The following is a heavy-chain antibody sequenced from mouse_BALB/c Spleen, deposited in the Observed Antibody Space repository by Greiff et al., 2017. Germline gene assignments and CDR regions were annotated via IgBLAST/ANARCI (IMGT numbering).Heavy chain of an antibody. V-gene: IGHV1-69*01. CDR1: GYTFTDYW. CDR3: ARGRYGSSYYAMDY. D-gene: IGHD1-1*01. CDR2: IDTSDSYT. Sequence: VQLQQPGAELVMPGASVKMSCKASGYTFTDYWMHWVKQRPGQGLEWIGAIDTSDSYTSYNQKFKSKATLTVDESSSTAYMQLSSLTSEDSAVYYCARGRYGSSYYAMDYWGQGTSVTVSS. J-gene: IGHJ4*01.